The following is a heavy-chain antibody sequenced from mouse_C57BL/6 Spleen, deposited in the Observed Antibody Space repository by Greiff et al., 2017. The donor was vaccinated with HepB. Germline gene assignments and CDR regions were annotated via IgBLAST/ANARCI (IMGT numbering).Heavy chain of an antibody. CDR2: IYPRSGNT. D-gene: IGHD1-1*01. CDR1: GYTFTSYG. V-gene: IGHV1-81*01. Sequence: QVQLQQSGAELARPGASVKLSCKASGYTFTSYGISWVKQRTGQGLEWIGEIYPRSGNTYYNEKFKGKATLTADKSSSTAYMEIRSLTSEDSAVYFCARHGTTVVGYFDVWGQGTLVTVSA. J-gene: IGHJ3*01. CDR3: ARHGTTVVGYFDV.